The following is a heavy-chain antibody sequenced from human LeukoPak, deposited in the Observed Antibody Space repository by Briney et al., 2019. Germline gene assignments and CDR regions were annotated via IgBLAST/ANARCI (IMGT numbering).Heavy chain of an antibody. J-gene: IGHJ4*02. CDR3: ARGKQLVLFDY. V-gene: IGHV4-39*07. CDR1: GGSISTSTYY. D-gene: IGHD6-6*01. CDR2: IYHSGST. Sequence: PSETLSLTCTVSGGSISTSTYYWAWIRQPPGKGLEWIGSIYHSGSTYYNPSLKSRVTISVDTSKNQFSLKLSSVTAADTAVYYCARGKQLVLFDYWGQGTLVTVSS.